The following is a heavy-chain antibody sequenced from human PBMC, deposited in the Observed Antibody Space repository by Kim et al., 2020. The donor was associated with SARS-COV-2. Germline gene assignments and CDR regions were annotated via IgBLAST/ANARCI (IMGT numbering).Heavy chain of an antibody. CDR2: ISWNGDWI. CDR1: GFRFPDYP. Sequence: GGSLRLSCAASGFRFPDYPMHWVRQLPGKGLEWVSGISWNGDWIGYADSVKGRFTISRDNGKNSLFLQMNSLRPEDTAFYYCTQAEGAYAWGQGTLVTVSS. J-gene: IGHJ4*02. V-gene: IGHV3-9*01. D-gene: IGHD2-2*01. CDR3: TQAEGAYA.